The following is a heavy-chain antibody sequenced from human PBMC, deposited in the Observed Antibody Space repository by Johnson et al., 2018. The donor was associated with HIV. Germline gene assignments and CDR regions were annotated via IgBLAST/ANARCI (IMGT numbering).Heavy chain of an antibody. V-gene: IGHV3-72*01. CDR2: TRDRANSYST. CDR3: ARRAYTSGGYAAFDL. CDR1: GFTFSDHY. Sequence: MMLVESGGGLVQPGGSLRLSCVASGFTFSDHYMDWVRQAPGKGLEWVARTRDRANSYSTEYAASVKGRFTISRDVSKDSLYLQMNSLKSEDTAVYFCARRAYTSGGYAAFDLWGQGTMVSVSS. J-gene: IGHJ3*01. D-gene: IGHD6-19*01.